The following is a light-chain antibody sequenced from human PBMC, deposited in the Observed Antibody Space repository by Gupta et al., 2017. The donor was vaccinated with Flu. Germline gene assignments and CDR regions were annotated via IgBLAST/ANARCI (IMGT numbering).Light chain of an antibody. V-gene: IGLV1-47*02. CDR1: SSNIGSRS. Sequence: QSVLTQPPSASGTPGQRVAISCSGSSSNIGSRSVSWYQQVPGTAPKLLIYSNDQRPSGVPDRFSGPKSGTSASLAISGLRSEDEADYYCATWDDGLSGRVFGGGTKLTVL. J-gene: IGLJ3*02. CDR2: SND. CDR3: ATWDDGLSGRV.